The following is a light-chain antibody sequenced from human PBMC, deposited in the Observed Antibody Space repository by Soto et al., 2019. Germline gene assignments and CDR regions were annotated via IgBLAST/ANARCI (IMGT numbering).Light chain of an antibody. Sequence: DIQMTQSPSTLSASVGDRVTITCRASQSISNWLAWYQQKPGNAPKLLIYKASSLESGVSSRFSGSGSGTEFTLTISSLQPDDFATYYCHQYSNNLYTFGQGTKLEIK. CDR2: KAS. CDR3: HQYSNNLYT. CDR1: QSISNW. J-gene: IGKJ2*01. V-gene: IGKV1-5*03.